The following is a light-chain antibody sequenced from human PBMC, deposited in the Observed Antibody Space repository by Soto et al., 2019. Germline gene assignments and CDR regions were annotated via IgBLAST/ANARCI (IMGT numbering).Light chain of an antibody. Sequence: DIQMTQSPLTLSAFVGDRVTITCRASQSINRYLAWYQQKPGKAPQLLIYDASHLKSGVPSRFSGSGSGTDFTLTISSLLPEDLATYFCQQYNGPWTFGQGTKVEIK. CDR1: QSINRY. CDR2: DAS. CDR3: QQYNGPWT. J-gene: IGKJ1*01. V-gene: IGKV1-5*01.